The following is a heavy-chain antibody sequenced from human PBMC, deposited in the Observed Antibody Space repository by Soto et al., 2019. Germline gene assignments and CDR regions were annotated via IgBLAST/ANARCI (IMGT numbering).Heavy chain of an antibody. V-gene: IGHV4-4*02. Sequence: VQLQESGPGLLKPSGTLSLTCAVSGGSISSNTWWSWVRQAPGKGLEWIGQIDYNGNTEYDPSLNGRVTISVDKPKSQVSLQMRSVTAADTAVYSCARDGGFNLYYWGQGTLVTVSS. CDR2: IDYNGNT. CDR3: ARDGGFNLYY. CDR1: GGSISSNTW. J-gene: IGHJ4*02. D-gene: IGHD6-25*01.